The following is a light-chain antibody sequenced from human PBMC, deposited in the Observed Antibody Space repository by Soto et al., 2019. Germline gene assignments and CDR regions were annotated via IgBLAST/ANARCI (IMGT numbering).Light chain of an antibody. CDR1: QDISIY. Sequence: IQMTQSPSSLSASVGDSVTITCQASQDISIYLHWYQQHPGKAPKLLIYDASNLEAGVPSRFSGSGSGTHFSLTISSLQPEDSATYYCQQYETLYTFGPGIKLEI. CDR2: DAS. CDR3: QQYETLYT. V-gene: IGKV1-33*01. J-gene: IGKJ2*01.